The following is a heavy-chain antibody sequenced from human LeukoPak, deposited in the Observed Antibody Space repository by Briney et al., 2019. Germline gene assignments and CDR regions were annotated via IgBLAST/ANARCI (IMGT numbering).Heavy chain of an antibody. V-gene: IGHV3-30*18. CDR2: ISYDGSDK. D-gene: IGHD4-17*01. Sequence: GGSLRLSCVASGFIFSDYAMSWVRQAPGKGLEWVAVISYDGSDKYYADSVKGRFTISRDNSKNTLYLQMNSLRAEDTAVYYCAKERAAQNDNGDYFDYWGQGTLVTVSS. CDR1: GFIFSDYA. J-gene: IGHJ4*02. CDR3: AKERAAQNDNGDYFDY.